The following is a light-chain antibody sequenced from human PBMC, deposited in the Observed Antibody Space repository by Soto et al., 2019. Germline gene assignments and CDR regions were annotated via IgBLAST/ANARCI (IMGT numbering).Light chain of an antibody. J-gene: IGKJ1*01. V-gene: IGKV3-11*01. Sequence: EIVSTQSPATLSFSSRERATLPFRASQSINRHLAWYRQKPGQAPRLLIYDASNRATGIPARFSGSGSGTDFTLTISSLQSEDFAVYYCQQYNDWWTFGQGTKVDIK. CDR3: QQYNDWWT. CDR2: DAS. CDR1: QSINRH.